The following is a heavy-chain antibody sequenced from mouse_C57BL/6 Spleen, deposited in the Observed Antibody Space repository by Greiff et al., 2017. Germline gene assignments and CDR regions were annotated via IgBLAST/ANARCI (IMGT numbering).Heavy chain of an antibody. CDR2: INYDGSST. CDR3: AREVGPLDY. D-gene: IGHD4-1*01. CDR1: GFTFSDYY. V-gene: IGHV5-16*01. J-gene: IGHJ2*01. Sequence: EVQLQQSEGGLVQPGSSMKLSCTASGFTFSDYYMAWVRQVPEKGLEWVANINYDGSSTYYLDSLKSRFIFSRDNAKNILYLQMSSLKSEDTATDYCAREVGPLDYWGQGTTLTVSS.